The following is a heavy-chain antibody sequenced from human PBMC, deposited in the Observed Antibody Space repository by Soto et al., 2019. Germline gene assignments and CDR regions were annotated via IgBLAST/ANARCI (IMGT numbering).Heavy chain of an antibody. Sequence: QLQLQESGPGLVKPSETLSLTCTVSGGSISSSSYYWGWIRQPPGKGLEWIGSIYYSGSTYYNPSLKSRVTISVDTSKNQFSLKLSSVTAADTAVYYCARRRTFGVVIKGYYFDYWGQGTLVTVSS. CDR1: GGSISSSSYY. D-gene: IGHD3-3*01. V-gene: IGHV4-39*01. J-gene: IGHJ4*02. CDR3: ARRRTFGVVIKGYYFDY. CDR2: IYYSGST.